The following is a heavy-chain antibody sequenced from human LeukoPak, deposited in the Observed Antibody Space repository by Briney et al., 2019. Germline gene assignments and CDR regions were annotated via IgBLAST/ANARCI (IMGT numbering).Heavy chain of an antibody. Sequence: GGSLRLSCAASGFTFSSYSMNWVRQAPEKGLEWVSYISSSSSTIYYADSVKGRFTISRDNAKNSLYLQMNSLRAEDTAVYYCARDLGSGSFDYWGQGTLVTVSS. D-gene: IGHD3-10*01. CDR1: GFTFSSYS. CDR3: ARDLGSGSFDY. J-gene: IGHJ4*02. V-gene: IGHV3-48*04. CDR2: ISSSSSTI.